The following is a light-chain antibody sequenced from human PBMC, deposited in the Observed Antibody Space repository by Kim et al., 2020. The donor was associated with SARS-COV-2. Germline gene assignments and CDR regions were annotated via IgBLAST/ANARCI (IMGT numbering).Light chain of an antibody. J-gene: IGLJ2*01. Sequence: QSALTQPASVSGSPGQSITISCTGTSSDVGGYNYVSWYQQHPGKAPKLMIYDVSNRPSGVSNRFSGSKSGNTASLTISGLQAEDEADCYCSSFTGSSTLLFGGGTQLTVL. CDR1: SSDVGGYNY. CDR2: DVS. CDR3: SSFTGSSTLL. V-gene: IGLV2-14*03.